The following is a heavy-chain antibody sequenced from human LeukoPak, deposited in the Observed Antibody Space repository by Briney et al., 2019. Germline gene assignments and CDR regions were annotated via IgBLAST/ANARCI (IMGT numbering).Heavy chain of an antibody. J-gene: IGHJ5*02. CDR1: GLSFSQYG. D-gene: IGHD1-26*01. CDR3: AKGGLTVSAGRKWELGLCES. Sequence: PGGSLRLSCAASGLSFSQYGMHWVRQAPGKGLEWVAVISFNGSTTYYSDSVKGRFTISRDNSKNTLHLQMRSLRPEDTAIYYCAKGGLTVSAGRKWELGLCESWGQGTLVTVSS. V-gene: IGHV3-30*18. CDR2: ISFNGSTT.